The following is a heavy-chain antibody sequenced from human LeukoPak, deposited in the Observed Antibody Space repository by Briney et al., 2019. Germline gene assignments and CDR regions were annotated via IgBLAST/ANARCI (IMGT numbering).Heavy chain of an antibody. CDR1: GFTVSSNY. CDR2: ISGSGGSK. CDR3: ARSSGWYQGYFDY. J-gene: IGHJ4*02. D-gene: IGHD6-19*01. V-gene: IGHV3-23*01. Sequence: PGGSLRLSCAASGFTVSSNYMSWVRQAPGKGLEWVSGISGSGGSKYYADSVKGRFTISRDNSKNTLYLQMNSLGAEDTAVYYCARSSGWYQGYFDYWGQGTLVTVSS.